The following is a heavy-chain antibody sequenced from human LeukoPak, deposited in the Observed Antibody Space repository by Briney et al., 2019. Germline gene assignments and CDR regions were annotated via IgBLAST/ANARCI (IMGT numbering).Heavy chain of an antibody. J-gene: IGHJ3*02. D-gene: IGHD1-26*01. CDR1: GYTFTGYY. Sequence: GASVKVSCKASGYTFTGYYMHWVRQAPGQGLEWMGWINPNSGGTNYAQKFQGRVTMTRDTSISTAHMELSRLRSDDTAVYYCARFGSMGATTAFDIWGQGTMVTVSS. CDR3: ARFGSMGATTAFDI. CDR2: INPNSGGT. V-gene: IGHV1-2*02.